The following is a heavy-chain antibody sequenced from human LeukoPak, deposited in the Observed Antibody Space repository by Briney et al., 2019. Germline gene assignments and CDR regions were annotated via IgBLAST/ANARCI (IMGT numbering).Heavy chain of an antibody. CDR1: GHTFTDYY. CDR2: INPYTGGT. D-gene: IGHD2-2*01. CDR3: ARWGCSTTSCYHDY. V-gene: IGHV1-2*02. Sequence: ASVKVSCKSSGHTFTDYYIHWVRQAPGQGLEWMAWINPYTGGTNYAQKFQGRVTMTRDTSISTDHMELSRLRSDDTAVYYCARWGCSTTSCYHDYWGQGTLVTVPS. J-gene: IGHJ4*02.